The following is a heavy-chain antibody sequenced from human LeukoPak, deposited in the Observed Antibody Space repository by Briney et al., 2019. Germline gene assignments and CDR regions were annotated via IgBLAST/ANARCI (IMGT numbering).Heavy chain of an antibody. Sequence: GGSLRLSCAASGFTFSSYWMSWVRQAPGKGLEWVANIKQDGSEKYYVDSVKGRFTISRDNAKNSLYLQMNSLRAEDTAVYYCAIDGGYDYVWGSYRYGGYFDYWGQGTLVTVSS. CDR1: GFTFSSYW. D-gene: IGHD3-16*02. CDR2: IKQDGSEK. V-gene: IGHV3-7*03. J-gene: IGHJ4*02. CDR3: AIDGGYDYVWGSYRYGGYFDY.